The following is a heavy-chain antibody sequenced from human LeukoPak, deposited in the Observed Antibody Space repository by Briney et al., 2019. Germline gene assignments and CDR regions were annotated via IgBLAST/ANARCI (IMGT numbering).Heavy chain of an antibody. Sequence: PGGSLRLSCAASGFTFSSYGMHWVRQAPGKGLEWVAFIRYDGSNEYYADSVKGRFTISRDNSKNTLYLQMNSLRPEDTAVYYCAKDSWGLDYWGQGTLVTVSS. CDR3: AKDSWGLDY. J-gene: IGHJ4*02. V-gene: IGHV3-30*02. D-gene: IGHD3-16*01. CDR1: GFTFSSYG. CDR2: IRYDGSNE.